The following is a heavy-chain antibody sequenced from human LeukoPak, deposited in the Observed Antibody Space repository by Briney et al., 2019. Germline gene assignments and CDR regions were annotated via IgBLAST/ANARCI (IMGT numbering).Heavy chain of an antibody. J-gene: IGHJ4*02. CDR1: GFTFDDYA. Sequence: GGSLRLSCAASGFTFDDYAMHWVRQAPGKGLEWVSGISWNSGSIGYADSVKGRFTISRDNAKNSLYLQMNSLRAEDTALYYCARAMYYYDSSGYYYYYWGQGTLVTVSS. V-gene: IGHV3-9*01. CDR2: ISWNSGSI. D-gene: IGHD3-22*01. CDR3: ARAMYYYDSSGYYYYY.